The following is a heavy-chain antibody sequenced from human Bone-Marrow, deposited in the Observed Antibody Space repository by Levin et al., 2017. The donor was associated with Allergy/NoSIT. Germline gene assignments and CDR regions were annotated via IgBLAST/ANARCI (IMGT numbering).Heavy chain of an antibody. J-gene: IGHJ4*02. CDR3: ARLNPQYCSGGSCYSPIDY. Sequence: GESLKISCAASGFTFSSYSMNWVRQAPGKGLEWVSSISSSSSYIYYADSVKGRFTISRDNAKNSLYLQMNSLRAEDTAVYYCARLNPQYCSGGSCYSPIDYWGQGTLVTVSS. CDR1: GFTFSSYS. V-gene: IGHV3-21*01. CDR2: ISSSSSYI. D-gene: IGHD2-15*01.